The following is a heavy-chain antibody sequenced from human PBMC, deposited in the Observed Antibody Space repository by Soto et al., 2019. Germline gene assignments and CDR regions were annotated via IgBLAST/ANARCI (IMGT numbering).Heavy chain of an antibody. CDR1: GFSLSNSGVG. D-gene: IGHD4-17*01. CDR2: IYGDNDK. J-gene: IGHJ4*02. V-gene: IGHV2-5*02. CDR3: AHCTLHDYGDYDPGTSHVFDS. Sequence: QITLKESGPSPVKPTQTLTVTCTFSGFSLSNSGVGVAWIRQPPGKALEWLALIYGDNDKRYSPSLKTRLTTPXAXSEXQVVLTMTNMDPVDTAPYYCAHCTLHDYGDYDPGTSHVFDSWGQGTLVTVSS.